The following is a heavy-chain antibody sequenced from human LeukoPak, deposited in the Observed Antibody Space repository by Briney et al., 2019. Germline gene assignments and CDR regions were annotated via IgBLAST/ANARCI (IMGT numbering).Heavy chain of an antibody. CDR2: IYSGGST. CDR1: GFTVSSNY. J-gene: IGHJ4*02. Sequence: GGSLRLSCAASGFTVSSNYLSWVRQAPGKGLEWVSVIYSGGSTYYADSVKGRFTISRDDSKNTLYLQMNSLRAEDTAVYYCARRGSGKVFDYWGQGTLVTVSS. CDR3: ARRGSGKVFDY. D-gene: IGHD2-15*01. V-gene: IGHV3-66*01.